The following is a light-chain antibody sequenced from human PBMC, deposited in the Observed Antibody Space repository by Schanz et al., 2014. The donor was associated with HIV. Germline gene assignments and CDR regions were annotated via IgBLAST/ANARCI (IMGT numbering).Light chain of an antibody. CDR2: EVS. J-gene: IGLJ2*01. V-gene: IGLV2-18*02. CDR3: SSYTTSDTLI. Sequence: QSVLTQPPSASGSPGQSVTISCTGTSSDVGSYNFVSWYQQPPGTAPKLMIFEVSNRPSGVPDRFSGSKSGNTASLTISGLQAEDEADYYCSSYTTSDTLIFGGGTKLTVL. CDR1: SSDVGSYNF.